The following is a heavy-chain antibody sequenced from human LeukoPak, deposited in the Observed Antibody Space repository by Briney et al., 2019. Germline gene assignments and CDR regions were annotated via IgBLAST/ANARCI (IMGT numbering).Heavy chain of an antibody. V-gene: IGHV3-7*03. Sequence: PGGSLRLSCAVSGFTFSRYWMTWVRQAPGKGLEWVANIKDDGREKYYVDSVKGRFTNSRDNAKNSLYLQMNSLRVEDTAVYYCARDWASGWDYWGQGTLVTVSS. D-gene: IGHD6-19*01. CDR3: ARDWASGWDY. J-gene: IGHJ4*02. CDR2: IKDDGREK. CDR1: GFTFSRYW.